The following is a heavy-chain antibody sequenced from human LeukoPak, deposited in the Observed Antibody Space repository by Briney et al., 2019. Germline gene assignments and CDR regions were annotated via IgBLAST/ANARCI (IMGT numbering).Heavy chain of an antibody. Sequence: SGPALVKPTQTLTLTCTFSGFSLSTSGMCVSWIRQPPGKALEWLARIDWDDDKYYSTSLKTRLTISKDTSKNQVVLTMTNMDPVDTATYYCARIIRYDFWYYYMDVWGKGTTVTVSS. J-gene: IGHJ6*03. V-gene: IGHV2-70*11. CDR2: IDWDDDK. CDR3: ARIIRYDFWYYYMDV. CDR1: GFSLSTSGMC. D-gene: IGHD3-3*01.